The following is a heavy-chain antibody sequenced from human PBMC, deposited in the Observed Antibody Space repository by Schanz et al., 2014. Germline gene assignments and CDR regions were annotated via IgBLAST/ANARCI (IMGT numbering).Heavy chain of an antibody. CDR1: GFTFFGSFA. CDR3: ARLSVAGRPHVNYWYFDL. J-gene: IGHJ2*01. CDR2: MSGSGSTA. D-gene: IGHD6-19*01. V-gene: IGHV3-23*01. Sequence: EVQLLESGGGLVQPGGSLRLSCVASGFTFFGSFAMSWVRQAPGKGLEWVSGMSGSGSTADYADSVKGRFTISRDNGETSVYLQINSLRVEDTAVYYCARLSVAGRPHVNYWYFDLWGRGPLVTVSS.